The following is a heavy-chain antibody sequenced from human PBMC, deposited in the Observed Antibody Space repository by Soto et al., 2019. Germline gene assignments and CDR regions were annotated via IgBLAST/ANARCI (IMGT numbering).Heavy chain of an antibody. Sequence: GGSLRLSCAASGFTFNSYAMSWVRQAPGKGLEWVAVISYDGSNKYYADSVKGRFTISRDNSKNTLYLQMNSLRAEDTAVYYCAREFIVVAEDYWGQGTLVTVSS. CDR3: AREFIVVAEDY. D-gene: IGHD2-2*01. V-gene: IGHV3-30-3*01. CDR2: ISYDGSNK. CDR1: GFTFNSYA. J-gene: IGHJ4*02.